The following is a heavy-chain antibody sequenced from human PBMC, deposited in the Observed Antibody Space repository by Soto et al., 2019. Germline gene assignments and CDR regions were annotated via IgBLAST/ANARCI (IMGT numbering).Heavy chain of an antibody. Sequence: GESLKISCKGSGYSFTSYWIGWVRQMPGKGLEWMGIIYPGDSDTRDSPSFQGQVTISANKSISTAYLQRSSLKASATAKYYCASQWARLVATIDFWGQGTLVTVSS. V-gene: IGHV5-51*01. CDR1: GYSFTSYW. J-gene: IGHJ4*02. CDR2: IYPGDSDT. CDR3: ASQWARLVATIDF. D-gene: IGHD5-12*01.